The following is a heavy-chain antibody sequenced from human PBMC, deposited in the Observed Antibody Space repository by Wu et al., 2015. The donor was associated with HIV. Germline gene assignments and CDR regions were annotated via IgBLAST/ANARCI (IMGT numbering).Heavy chain of an antibody. Sequence: QVHLLQSGAEVKKPGSSVRVSCKVSGGTFSSYALGWVRQAPGQGLEWMGRLIPMYGTANYAQKFQGRVTITADESTSTAYMDVNTLRSEDTAVYFCAGGGGRTSMDPFDYWGQGTLVTVSS. CDR3: AGGGGRTSMDPFDY. CDR1: GGTFSSYA. D-gene: IGHD5-18*01. J-gene: IGHJ4*02. CDR2: LIPMYGTA. V-gene: IGHV1-69*13.